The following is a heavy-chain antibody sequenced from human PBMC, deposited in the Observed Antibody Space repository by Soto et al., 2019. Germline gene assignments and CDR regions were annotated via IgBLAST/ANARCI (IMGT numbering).Heavy chain of an antibody. V-gene: IGHV3-23*01. CDR2: ISGSGGST. CDR1: GFTFSSYA. J-gene: IGHJ6*02. Sequence: HPGGSLRLSCAASGFTFSSYAMSWVRQAPGKGLEWVSAISGSGGSTYYADSVKGRFTISRDNSKNTLYLQMNSLRAEDTAVYYCAKLWPSGSYYMMGRDGMDVWGQGTTVTVSS. CDR3: AKLWPSGSYYMMGRDGMDV. D-gene: IGHD3-10*01.